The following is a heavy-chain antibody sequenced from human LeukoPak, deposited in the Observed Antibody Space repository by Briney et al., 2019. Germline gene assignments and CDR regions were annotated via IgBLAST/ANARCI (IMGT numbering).Heavy chain of an antibody. CDR2: IYYSGST. D-gene: IGHD3-22*01. Sequence: SETLSLTCTVSGGSISSYYWSWIRQPPGKGLEWIGYIYYSGSTNYNPSLKSRVTISVDTSKNQFSLKLSSVTAADTAVYYCARGKKRYYDSSGYKDVWGKGTTVTISS. V-gene: IGHV4-59*01. CDR3: ARGKKRYYDSSGYKDV. J-gene: IGHJ6*03. CDR1: GGSISSYY.